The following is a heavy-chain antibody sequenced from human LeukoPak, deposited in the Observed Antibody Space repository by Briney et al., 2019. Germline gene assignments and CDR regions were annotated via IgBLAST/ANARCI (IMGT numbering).Heavy chain of an antibody. CDR2: ISAYNGNT. V-gene: IGHV1-18*01. CDR3: ARSGTIFGVAIIPDWGWFDP. Sequence: ASVKVSCKASGYTFTSYGISWVRQAPGQGLEWMGWISAYNGNTNYAQKLQGRVTMTTDTSTSTAYMELRSLRSDDTAVYYCARSGTIFGVAIIPDWGWFDPWGQGTLVTVSS. CDR1: GYTFTSYG. D-gene: IGHD3-3*01. J-gene: IGHJ5*02.